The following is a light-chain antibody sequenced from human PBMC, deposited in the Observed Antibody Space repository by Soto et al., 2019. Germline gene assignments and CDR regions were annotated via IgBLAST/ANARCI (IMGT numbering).Light chain of an antibody. CDR1: QVVKNF. CDR2: SAS. V-gene: IGKV1-17*03. Sequence: DVQMTQSPSAVSASVGDRVIITCRASQVVKNFLSWFQQKPGEVPKRLIYSASTLQDGVPSRFSGSGSGTEFTLVIGSLQPEDFATYYCQQVKSYPITFGQGTRLEIK. CDR3: QQVKSYPIT. J-gene: IGKJ5*01.